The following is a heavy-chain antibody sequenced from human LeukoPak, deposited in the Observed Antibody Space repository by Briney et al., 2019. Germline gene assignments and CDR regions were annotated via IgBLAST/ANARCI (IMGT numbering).Heavy chain of an antibody. D-gene: IGHD3-10*01. Sequence: GASVKVSCKASEYTFTGYYMHWVRQAPGQGLEWMGWINPNNGGTNYAQKFQGRVTMTRDTSISTAYLELSSLRSDDTAVYYCARDMVRGVIEVYWGQGTLVTVSS. CDR1: EYTFTGYY. V-gene: IGHV1-2*02. J-gene: IGHJ4*02. CDR3: ARDMVRGVIEVY. CDR2: INPNNGGT.